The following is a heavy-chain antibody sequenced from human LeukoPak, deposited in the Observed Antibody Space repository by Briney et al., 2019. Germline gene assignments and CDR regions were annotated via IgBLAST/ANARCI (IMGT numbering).Heavy chain of an antibody. Sequence: SVKVSCKASGGTFSSYAISWVRQATGQGLEWMGRIIPIFGTANYAQKFQGRVRITTDESTITAYMALISLRSDDTAVYYCARAFGDSRKDDAFDIWGQGTMVTVSS. V-gene: IGHV1-69*05. D-gene: IGHD3-22*01. CDR2: IIPIFGTA. CDR3: ARAFGDSRKDDAFDI. J-gene: IGHJ3*02. CDR1: GGTFSSYA.